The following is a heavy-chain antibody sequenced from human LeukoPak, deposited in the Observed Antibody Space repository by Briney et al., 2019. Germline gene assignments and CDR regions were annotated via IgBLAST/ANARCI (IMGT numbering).Heavy chain of an antibody. V-gene: IGHV3-23*01. J-gene: IGHJ6*03. Sequence: PGGTLRLSCAASGFTFSGFGMSWVRQAPGKGLEWVSAISYSGSGTYYADSVRGRFTISRDNSRNSLYLQMNSLRAEDTAVYYCAREKAPGLRYFDWSADYYYYYYMDVWGKGTTVTISS. CDR2: ISYSGSGT. CDR3: AREKAPGLRYFDWSADYYYYYYMDV. CDR1: GFTFSGFG. D-gene: IGHD3-9*01.